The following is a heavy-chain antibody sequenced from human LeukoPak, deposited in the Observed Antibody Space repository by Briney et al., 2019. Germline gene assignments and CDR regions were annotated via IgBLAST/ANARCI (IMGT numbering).Heavy chain of an antibody. D-gene: IGHD3-22*01. CDR1: GFTFSSYW. V-gene: IGHV3-7*03. CDR2: IKQDGSEK. Sequence: GGSLRLSCAASGFTFSSYWMSWVRQAPGKGLEWVANIKQDGSEKYYVDSVKGRFTISRDNAKNSLYLQMNSLRAEDTAVYYCANPPIAVEYYYYYMDVWGKGTTVTVSS. CDR3: ANPPIAVEYYYYYMDV. J-gene: IGHJ6*03.